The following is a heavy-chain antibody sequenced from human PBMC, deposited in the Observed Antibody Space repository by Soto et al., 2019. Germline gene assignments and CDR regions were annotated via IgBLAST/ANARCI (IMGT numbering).Heavy chain of an antibody. D-gene: IGHD6-25*01. J-gene: IGHJ5*02. CDR2: FSLSGNT. CDR3: AGQTFTIAAASYGRSNWFDP. CDR1: GDSIITSY. V-gene: IGHV4-4*07. Sequence: SETLSLTRAVSGDSIITSYWSWIRQPAGRGLDWIGRFSLSGNTYYTPSLKIRLTMSIYTSKNEFSLRLNSVTAADTAVYYCAGQTFTIAAASYGRSNWFDPWGPGTLVTVSS.